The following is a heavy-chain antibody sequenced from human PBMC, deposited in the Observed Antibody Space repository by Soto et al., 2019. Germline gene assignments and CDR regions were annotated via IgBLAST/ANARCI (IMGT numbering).Heavy chain of an antibody. CDR3: ATWHEREHAYDV. J-gene: IGHJ3*01. CDR1: GLTISGKKY. D-gene: IGHD1-1*01. Sequence: DVQLVESGGGLIQPGESLRLSCAAFGLTISGKKYVAWVRQAPGKGLEWVSALYDVDGSFYADSVKGRFTTSSDSSKTTVNLQMNDLRPDDTAVYYCATWHEREHAYDVWGQGTTVTVSS. CDR2: LYDVDGS. V-gene: IGHV3-53*01.